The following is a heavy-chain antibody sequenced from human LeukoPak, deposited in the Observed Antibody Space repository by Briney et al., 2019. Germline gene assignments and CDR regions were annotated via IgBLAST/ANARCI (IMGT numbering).Heavy chain of an antibody. CDR1: GFTFSSYE. CDR2: ISSSGSTI. V-gene: IGHV3-48*03. D-gene: IGHD3-10*02. J-gene: IGHJ6*04. CDR3: AELGITMIGGV. Sequence: GGSLRLSCAASGFTFSSYELNWVCQAPGKGLEWVSYISSSGSTIYYADSVKGRFTISRDNAKNSLYLQMNSLRAEDTAVYYCAELGITMIGGVWGKGTTVTISS.